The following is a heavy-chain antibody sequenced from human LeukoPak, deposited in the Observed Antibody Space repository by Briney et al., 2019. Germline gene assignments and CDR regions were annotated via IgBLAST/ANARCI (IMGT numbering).Heavy chain of an antibody. Sequence: GGSLRLSCAASGFTFSSYSMNWVRQARGKALEWVSSISSSSSYIHYADSVKGRFTISRDNAKNSLYLQMNRLRAEDTAVYYCARDGVAAMVSSFDYWGQGTLVTVSS. CDR3: ARDGVAAMVSSFDY. CDR1: GFTFSSYS. CDR2: ISSSSSYI. J-gene: IGHJ4*02. D-gene: IGHD5-18*01. V-gene: IGHV3-21*01.